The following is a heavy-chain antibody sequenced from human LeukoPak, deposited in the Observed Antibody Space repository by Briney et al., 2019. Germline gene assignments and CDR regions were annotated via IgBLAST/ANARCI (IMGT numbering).Heavy chain of an antibody. CDR1: GGSFSGYY. J-gene: IGHJ5*02. CDR3: ARGRYCSSTSCSLMFDP. V-gene: IGHV4-34*01. D-gene: IGHD2-2*01. CDR2: INHSGST. Sequence: SETLSLTCAVYGGSFSGYYWSWIRQPPGKGLEWIGEINHSGSTNYNPSLKSRVTISVDTSKNQFSLKLSSVTAADTAVYYCARGRYCSSTSCSLMFDPWGQGTLVTVSS.